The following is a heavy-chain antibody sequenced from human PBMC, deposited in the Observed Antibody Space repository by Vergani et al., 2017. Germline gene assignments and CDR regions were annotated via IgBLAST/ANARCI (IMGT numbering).Heavy chain of an antibody. D-gene: IGHD2-2*01. CDR1: GGTFSSYA. Sequence: QVQLLQSGAEVKKPGSSVKVSCKASGGTFSSYAISWVRQAPGQGLEWMGGIIPIFGTANYAQKFQGRVTITADESTSTAYMELSRLRSEDTAVYYCARAVVVVPAAIHYCYYYMDVWGKGTTVTVSS. CDR3: ARAVVVVPAAIHYCYYYMDV. V-gene: IGHV1-69*01. J-gene: IGHJ6*03. CDR2: IIPIFGTA.